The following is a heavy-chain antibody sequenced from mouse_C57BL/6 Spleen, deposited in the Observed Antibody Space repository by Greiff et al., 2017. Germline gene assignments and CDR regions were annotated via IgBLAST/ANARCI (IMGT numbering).Heavy chain of an antibody. V-gene: IGHV1-72*01. CDR3: ASTGVYDSFDY. CDR1: GYTFTSYW. D-gene: IGHD2-3*01. CDR2: IDPNSGGT. J-gene: IGHJ2*01. Sequence: QQSCKASGYTFTSYWMHWVKQRPGLGLEWIGRIDPNSGGTHYNEKFMNKATRTVDKPSSTAYMQLSGLTSEDSAVYYCASTGVYDSFDYWGQGTTLTVSS.